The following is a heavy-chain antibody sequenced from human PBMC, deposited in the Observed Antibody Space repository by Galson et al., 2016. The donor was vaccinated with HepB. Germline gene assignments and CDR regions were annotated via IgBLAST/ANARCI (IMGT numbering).Heavy chain of an antibody. J-gene: IGHJ4*02. D-gene: IGHD3-16*01. V-gene: IGHV3-30*18. CDR2: ISYDGSKE. CDR3: SKDGASGGTGHLDF. Sequence: SLRLSCAASGFTFKDYGIHWVRQAPGKGLEWVAVISYDGSKEDSTDSVRGRFSVSRDNSRNTVYLQMNSLRVEDTALYYWSKDGASGGTGHLDFWGQGTLVIVSS. CDR1: GFTFKDYG.